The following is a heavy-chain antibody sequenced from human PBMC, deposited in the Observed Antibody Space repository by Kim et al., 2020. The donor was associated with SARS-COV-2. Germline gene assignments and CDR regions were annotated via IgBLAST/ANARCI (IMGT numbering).Heavy chain of an antibody. CDR1: GFTFSSYA. D-gene: IGHD6-13*01. CDR2: ISYDGSNK. Sequence: GGSLRLSCAASGFTFSSYAMHWVRQAPGKGLEWVAVISYDGSNKYYADSVKGRFTISRDNSKNTLYLQMNSLRAEDTAVYYCARDLTIAAAGLDYWGQGTLVTVSS. J-gene: IGHJ4*02. V-gene: IGHV3-30*04. CDR3: ARDLTIAAAGLDY.